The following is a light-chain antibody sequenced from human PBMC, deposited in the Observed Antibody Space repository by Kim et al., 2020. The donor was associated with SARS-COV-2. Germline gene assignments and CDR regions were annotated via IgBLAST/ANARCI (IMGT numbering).Light chain of an antibody. Sequence: QSALTQPPSASGSPGQSVTISCTGSSSDIGANEKVSWYQQRPGTAPKLMISQLSTWSSGVPDRFSGSKSANTASMTGSEPQDEDEDYYSSCSYARTPYVFGTGTKVTVL. CDR1: SSDIGANEK. CDR3: CSYARTPYV. J-gene: IGLJ1*01. CDR2: QLS. V-gene: IGLV2-8*01.